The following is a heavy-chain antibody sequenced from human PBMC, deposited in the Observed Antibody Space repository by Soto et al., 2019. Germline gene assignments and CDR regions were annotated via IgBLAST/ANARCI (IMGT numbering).Heavy chain of an antibody. CDR1: GFTVSTKY. V-gene: IGHV3-66*01. Sequence: GGSLRLSCAASGFTVSTKYMSWVRQAPGKGLEWVSVIYSGGSTFYADSVRGRFTISRDNSKNTVNLQMNSLRAEDTAVYYCARNSMTIDYWGQGTLVTVSS. CDR2: IYSGGST. CDR3: ARNSMTIDY. J-gene: IGHJ4*02. D-gene: IGHD4-4*01.